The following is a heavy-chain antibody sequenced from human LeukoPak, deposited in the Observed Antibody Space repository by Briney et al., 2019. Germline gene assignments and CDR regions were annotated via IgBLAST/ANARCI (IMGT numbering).Heavy chain of an antibody. CDR2: IYYSGST. D-gene: IGHD3-22*01. J-gene: IGHJ4*02. Sequence: KPSETLSLTCTVSGGSIRSGSRYWAWIRQPPGKGLEWIGSIYYSGSTYYNPPLENRVTISIDTSKNHFSLKLSSLSAADTSVYYCAKRDDSGGNLVDLWGQGTLVTVS. CDR3: AKRDDSGGNLVDL. V-gene: IGHV4-39*02. CDR1: GGSIRSGSRY.